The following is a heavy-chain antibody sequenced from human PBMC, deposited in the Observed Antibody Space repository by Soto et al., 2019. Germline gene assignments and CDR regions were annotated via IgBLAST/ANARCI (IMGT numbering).Heavy chain of an antibody. J-gene: IGHJ6*02. V-gene: IGHV3-33*01. CDR3: ARDHHDSSGYYYYDYGMDV. D-gene: IGHD3-22*01. CDR2: IWYDGSNK. Sequence: PGGSLRLSCAASGFTFSSYGMHWVRQAPGKGLEWVAVIWYDGSNKYYADSVKGRFTISRDNSKTTLYLQMNSLRAEDTAVYYCARDHHDSSGYYYYDYGMDVWGQGTTVTVSS. CDR1: GFTFSSYG.